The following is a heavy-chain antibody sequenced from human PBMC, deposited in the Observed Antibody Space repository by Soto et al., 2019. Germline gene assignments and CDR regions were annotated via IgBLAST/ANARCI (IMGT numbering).Heavy chain of an antibody. CDR3: AKENYGDPLDY. D-gene: IGHD4-17*01. V-gene: IGHV3-30*18. J-gene: IGHJ4*02. Sequence: GGSLRLSCAASGFTFSSYAMHWVRQALGKGLEWVAVISYDGSTKYYADSVKGRFTISRDDSKNTLYLQMNSLRAEDTAVYYCAKENYGDPLDYWGQGTLVTVSS. CDR1: GFTFSSYA. CDR2: ISYDGSTK.